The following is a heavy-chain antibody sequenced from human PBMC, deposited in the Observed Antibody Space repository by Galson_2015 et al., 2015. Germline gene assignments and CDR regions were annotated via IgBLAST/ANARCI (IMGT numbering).Heavy chain of an antibody. CDR2: INHSGNT. J-gene: IGHJ4*02. D-gene: IGHD3-3*01. V-gene: IGHV4-34*01. Sequence: SETLSLTCAVYGGSFSGYYWIWIRQPPGKGLEWIGEINHSGNTNYNPSLKSRVTIAVDTSKNQFSLKLSSVTAADTAVYYCARDPFVCSNYDGTDYWGQGTLVTVSS. CDR3: ARDPFVCSNYDGTDY. CDR1: GGSFSGYY.